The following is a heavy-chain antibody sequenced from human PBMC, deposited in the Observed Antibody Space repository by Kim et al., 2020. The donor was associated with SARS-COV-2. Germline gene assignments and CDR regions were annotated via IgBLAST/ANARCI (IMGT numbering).Heavy chain of an antibody. Sequence: GGSLRLSCAASGFTFDDYAMHWVRQAPGKGLEWVSGISWNSGSIGYADSVKGRFTISRDNAKNSLYLQMNSLRAEDTALYYCAKAPVPAANYYYYGMDVWGQGTTVTVSS. CDR2: ISWNSGSI. CDR3: AKAPVPAANYYYYGMDV. D-gene: IGHD2-2*01. CDR1: GFTFDDYA. V-gene: IGHV3-9*01. J-gene: IGHJ6*02.